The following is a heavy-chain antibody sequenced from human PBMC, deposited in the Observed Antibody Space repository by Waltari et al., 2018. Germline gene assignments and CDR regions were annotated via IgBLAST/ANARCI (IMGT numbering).Heavy chain of an antibody. CDR1: GFTFSRYT. J-gene: IGHJ5*02. CDR3: ARDRGGEQWPPGWFDP. Sequence: EVQLVESGGGLVQPGGSLRLSCAASGFTFSRYTMNWVRQAPGKGLEWVSYMSSSSRTIYYADSVKGRFTISRDNAKNSLFLQMTSLGAEDTAVYYCARDRGGEQWPPGWFDPWGQGTLVTVSS. D-gene: IGHD6-19*01. V-gene: IGHV3-48*01. CDR2: MSSSSRTI.